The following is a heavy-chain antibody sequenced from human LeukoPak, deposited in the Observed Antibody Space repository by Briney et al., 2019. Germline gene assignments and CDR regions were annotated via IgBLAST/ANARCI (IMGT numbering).Heavy chain of an antibody. V-gene: IGHV3-23*01. D-gene: IGHD5-18*01. CDR3: AKDGYSYGPYNWFDP. Sequence: PGGSLRLSCAASGLTFSSYAMSWVRQAPGKGLEWVSATSGSGGSTYYADSVKGRFTISRDNSKNTLYLQMNSLRAEDTAVYYCAKDGYSYGPYNWFDPWGQGTLVTVSS. CDR2: TSGSGGST. J-gene: IGHJ5*02. CDR1: GLTFSSYA.